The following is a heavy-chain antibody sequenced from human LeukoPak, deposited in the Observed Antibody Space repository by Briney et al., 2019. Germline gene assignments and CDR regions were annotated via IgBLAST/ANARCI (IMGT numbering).Heavy chain of an antibody. D-gene: IGHD1-1*01. CDR3: AREGDQLERRAHYYYGMDV. CDR1: GGTFSSYA. CDR2: IIPIFGTA. Sequence: SVKVSCKASGGTFSSYAISWVRQAPGQGLEWMGGIIPIFGTANYAQKFQGRVTITADESTSTAYMELSSLRSGDTAVYYCAREGDQLERRAHYYYGMDVWGKGTTVTVSS. V-gene: IGHV1-69*01. J-gene: IGHJ6*04.